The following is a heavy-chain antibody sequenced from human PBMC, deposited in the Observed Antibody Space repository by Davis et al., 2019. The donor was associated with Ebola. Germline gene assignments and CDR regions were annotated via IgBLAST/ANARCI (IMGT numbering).Heavy chain of an antibody. J-gene: IGHJ6*02. CDR2: ISGPGTTT. CDR3: AKAMYTVTPIRNGMDV. V-gene: IGHV3-23*01. D-gene: IGHD4-17*01. CDR1: GFTFRNYA. Sequence: GESLKISCGASGFTFRNYAMAWVRQAPGKGLEWVSAISGPGTTTYYAESVKGRFTISRDNSKNTLLLQMNSLRVEDTAVFYCAKAMYTVTPIRNGMDVWGQGTTVTVS.